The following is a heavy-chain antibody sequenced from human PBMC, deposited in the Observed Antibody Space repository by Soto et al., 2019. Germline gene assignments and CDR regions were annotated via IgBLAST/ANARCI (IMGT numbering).Heavy chain of an antibody. J-gene: IGHJ4*02. V-gene: IGHV4-4*02. Sequence: QVQLQESGPGLVKPSGTLSLTCAVSGGSISMNWWSWVRQPPGKGLEWIGEIYHSGSTNYNPSLNGRVTISVDKSKTQFSLKLSSVTAADTAVYYFARVVRGIDYWGQGTLVTVSS. CDR1: GGSISMNW. CDR2: IYHSGST. D-gene: IGHD3-10*01. CDR3: ARVVRGIDY.